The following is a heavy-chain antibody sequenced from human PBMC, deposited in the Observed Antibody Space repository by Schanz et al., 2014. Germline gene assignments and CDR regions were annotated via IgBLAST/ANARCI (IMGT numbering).Heavy chain of an antibody. CDR3: ARGRGCTGGSCSSWFDL. V-gene: IGHV1-8*01. Sequence: QVQLVQSGAEVKKPGASVKVSCRASGYPFTSDDITWVRQAPGQGLEWMGWMNPNSGDTGYPRKFQDRVTMTRNTSISTAYMELSSLRSEDTAVYYCARGRGCTGGSCSSWFDLWGQGTLVTVAS. CDR2: MNPNSGDT. D-gene: IGHD2-15*01. J-gene: IGHJ5*02. CDR1: GYPFTSDD.